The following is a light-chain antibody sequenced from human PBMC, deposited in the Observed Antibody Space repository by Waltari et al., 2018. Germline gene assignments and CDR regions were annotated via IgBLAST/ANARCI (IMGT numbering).Light chain of an antibody. J-gene: IGLJ3*02. CDR1: SANIGAGYD. CDR3: QSYDRRRGGHVV. V-gene: IGLV1-40*01. CDR2: AFT. Sequence: QSVLTQPPFLSGAPGQTITISCTGSSANIGAGYDLNWYQQLPGKAPKPLMFAFTNRPPGVPDRFSGSKSGTAAALAITGLQAEDEADYYCQSYDRRRGGHVVFGGGTKVTVL.